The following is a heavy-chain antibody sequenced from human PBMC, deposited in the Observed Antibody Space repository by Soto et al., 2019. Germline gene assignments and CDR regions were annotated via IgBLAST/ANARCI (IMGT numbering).Heavy chain of an antibody. V-gene: IGHV3-30-3*01. CDR1: GLTFDIFA. CDR2: ISFDGSSA. Sequence: QVQLVESGGGVVQPGMSPRLSCAASGLTFDIFAMHWVRQSPGKGLEWVAVISFDGSSAHYADSVEGRFTISRDNSKSTVYLQMDSARPEDTAVYYCATGYATTWFQYGVDVWGHGTAVIVFS. J-gene: IGHJ6*02. D-gene: IGHD3-9*01. CDR3: ATGYATTWFQYGVDV.